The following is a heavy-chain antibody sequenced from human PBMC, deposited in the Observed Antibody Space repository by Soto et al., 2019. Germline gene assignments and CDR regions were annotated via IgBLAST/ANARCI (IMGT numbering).Heavy chain of an antibody. CDR2: ITAYNGNT. CDR1: GYTFTSYG. Sequence: QVQLVQSGVEVKKPGASVKVSCKASGYTFTSYGITWVRQAPGQGLEWMGWITAYNGNTDYAQKLQGRVPMTTDTSRSTAYMELRSLRADDTAMYYCARGYCSGGSCSLNWFDPWCQGTLVTVSS. CDR3: ARGYCSGGSCSLNWFDP. J-gene: IGHJ5*02. V-gene: IGHV1-18*01. D-gene: IGHD2-15*01.